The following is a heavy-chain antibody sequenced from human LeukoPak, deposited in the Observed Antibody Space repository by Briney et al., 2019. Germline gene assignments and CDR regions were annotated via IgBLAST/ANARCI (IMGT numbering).Heavy chain of an antibody. CDR2: ISSSSSYI. Sequence: GGSLRLSCAASGFTFSSYSMNWVRQAPGKGLEWVSSISSSSSYIYYADSVKGRFTISRDNAKNSLYLQMNSLRAEDTAVYYCARGRRDGYNCDYWGQGPRVTVSS. V-gene: IGHV3-21*01. J-gene: IGHJ4*02. CDR1: GFTFSSYS. CDR3: ARGRRDGYNCDY. D-gene: IGHD5-24*01.